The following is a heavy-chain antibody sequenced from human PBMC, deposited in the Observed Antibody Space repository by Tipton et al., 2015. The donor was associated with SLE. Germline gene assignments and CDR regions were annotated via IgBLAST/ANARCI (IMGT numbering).Heavy chain of an antibody. Sequence: TLSLTCAVSGGSISSSNWWSWVRQPPGKGLEWIGEIYHSGSTNYNPSLKSRVTISVDTSKNQFSLKLSSVTAADTAVYYCARDRVRDGDYWEDAFDIWGQGTMVTVSS. J-gene: IGHJ3*02. D-gene: IGHD4-17*01. CDR3: ARDRVRDGDYWEDAFDI. CDR1: GGSISSSNW. V-gene: IGHV4-4*02. CDR2: IYHSGST.